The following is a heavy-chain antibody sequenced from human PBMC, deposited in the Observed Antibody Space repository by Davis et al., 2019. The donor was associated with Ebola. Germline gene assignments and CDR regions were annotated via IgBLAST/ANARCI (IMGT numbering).Heavy chain of an antibody. D-gene: IGHD6-19*01. V-gene: IGHV3-53*01. CDR2: IFADGST. J-gene: IGHJ4*02. CDR3: ARLVSYSSGWYDYFDY. Sequence: GESLKISCAASGFTVSTKFMGWVRQAPGKGLEWVSVIFADGSTYDTDSVKGRFTISRDNSKNTLYLQINSRRAEDTAVYYCARLVSYSSGWYDYFDYWGQGTVVTVSS. CDR1: GFTVSTKF.